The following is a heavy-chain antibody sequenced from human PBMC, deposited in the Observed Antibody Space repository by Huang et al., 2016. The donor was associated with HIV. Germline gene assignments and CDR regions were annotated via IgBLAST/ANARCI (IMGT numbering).Heavy chain of an antibody. Sequence: QVQLVQSGAEVRKPGASVKVSCEASGYSFASYDINWVRQATGQGRGWMGWMNPHSGNTGYAQKFQGSVTMTRNTSISTAYMELSSLRSEDTAKYFCVRGWYIAALPYFDYWGQGTLVTVSS. CDR2: MNPHSGNT. V-gene: IGHV1-8*01. J-gene: IGHJ4*02. CDR3: VRGWYIAALPYFDY. D-gene: IGHD6-6*01. CDR1: GYSFASYD.